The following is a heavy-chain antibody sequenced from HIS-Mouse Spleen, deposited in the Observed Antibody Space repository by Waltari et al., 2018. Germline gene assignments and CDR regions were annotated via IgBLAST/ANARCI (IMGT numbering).Heavy chain of an antibody. J-gene: IGHJ4*02. CDR2: INPNSGGT. V-gene: IGHV1-2*02. CDR1: GYTFTGYY. Sequence: QVQLVQSGAEVKKPGASVKVSCKASGYTFTGYYMHWVRQAPGQGLGWMGRINPNSGGTTYAQKFQGRVTMTRDTSISTAYMELSRLRSDDTAVYYCARGARGMIVVGYFDYWGQGTLVTVSS. CDR3: ARGARGMIVVGYFDY. D-gene: IGHD3-22*01.